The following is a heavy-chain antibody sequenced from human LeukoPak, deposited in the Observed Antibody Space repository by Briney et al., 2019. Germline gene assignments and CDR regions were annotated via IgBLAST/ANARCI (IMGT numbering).Heavy chain of an antibody. CDR1: GDSVSSNY. V-gene: IGHV4-59*08. Sequence: PSETLSLTCTVSGDSVSSNYWSWIRQPSGKGLEWIGYISYTGSTDHNPSLKSRVTMSVDTSKNQFSLTLRSVTAADTALYYCARVFPMTRVGATHYHPLDVWGQGTTVTVSS. CDR3: ARVFPMTRVGATHYHPLDV. D-gene: IGHD4-23*01. J-gene: IGHJ6*02. CDR2: ISYTGST.